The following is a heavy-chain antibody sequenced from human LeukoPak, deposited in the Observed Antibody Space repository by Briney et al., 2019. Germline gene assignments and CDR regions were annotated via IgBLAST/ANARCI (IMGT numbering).Heavy chain of an antibody. D-gene: IGHD6-19*01. CDR3: ARDVISGWYMTA. J-gene: IGHJ5*02. CDR1: GGSISSYY. CDR2: MYYSGST. V-gene: IGHV4-59*01. Sequence: PSETLSLTCTVSGGSISSYYWSWIRQPPGRGLEWIGYMYYSGSTNYNPSLKSGVTISVDTSKNQFSLKLSSVTAADTAVYYCARDVISGWYMTAWGQGTVLTVSS.